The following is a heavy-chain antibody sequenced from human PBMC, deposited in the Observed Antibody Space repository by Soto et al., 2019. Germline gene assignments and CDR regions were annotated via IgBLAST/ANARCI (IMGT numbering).Heavy chain of an antibody. V-gene: IGHV1-69*12. D-gene: IGHD3-16*01. CDR2: IIPIFGTA. CDR3: ARHRLMITFGGVGDGRWFAFDI. Sequence: QVQLVQSGAEVKKPGSSVKVSCKASGGTFSSYAISWVRQAPGQGREWMGGIIPIFGTANYSQKFQGRVMITGDESTSTAYMELSSLRSEDTAVYYCARHRLMITFGGVGDGRWFAFDIWGKGTMVTVSS. CDR1: GGTFSSYA. J-gene: IGHJ3*02.